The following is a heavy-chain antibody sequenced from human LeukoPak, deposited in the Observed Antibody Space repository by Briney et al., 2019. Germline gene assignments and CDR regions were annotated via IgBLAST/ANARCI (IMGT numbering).Heavy chain of an antibody. V-gene: IGHV3-23*01. D-gene: IGHD5-18*01. CDR1: GFTFSSYA. J-gene: IGHJ4*02. CDR2: ISGSGGSA. Sequence: GGSLRLSCSASGFTFSSYAMSWVRQAPGKGLEWVSAISGSGGSAYYADSVKGRFTISRDNSKNTLYLQMNSLRAEDTAVYYCAKRDRYSYGYFDYWGQGTLVTVSS. CDR3: AKRDRYSYGYFDY.